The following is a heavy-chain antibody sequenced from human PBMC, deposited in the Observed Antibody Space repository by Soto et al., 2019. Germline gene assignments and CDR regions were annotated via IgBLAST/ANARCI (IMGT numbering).Heavy chain of an antibody. J-gene: IGHJ6*02. CDR1: GFTFSDYY. D-gene: IGHD2-15*01. V-gene: IGHV3-11*06. CDR3: ARVEGSGVSYYGMDV. CDR2: ISSSSSYT. Sequence: PGGSLRLSCAASGFTFSDYYMSWIRQAPGKGLEWVSYISSSSSYTNYADSVKGRFTISRDNAKNSLYLQMNSLRAEDTAVYYCARVEGSGVSYYGMDVWGQGTTVTVSS.